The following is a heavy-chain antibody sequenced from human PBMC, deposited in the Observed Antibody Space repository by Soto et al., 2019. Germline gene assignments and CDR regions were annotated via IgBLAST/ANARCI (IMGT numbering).Heavy chain of an antibody. J-gene: IGHJ5*02. CDR2: ISGSGGST. D-gene: IGHD3-3*01. Sequence: GGSLRLSCAASGFTFSSYAMSWVRQAPGKGLEWVSAISGSGGSTYYADSVKGRFTISRDNSKNTLYLQMNSLRAEDTAVYYCAKDTSGYYKGDWFDTWGQGTLVTVSS. CDR3: AKDTSGYYKGDWFDT. CDR1: GFTFSSYA. V-gene: IGHV3-23*01.